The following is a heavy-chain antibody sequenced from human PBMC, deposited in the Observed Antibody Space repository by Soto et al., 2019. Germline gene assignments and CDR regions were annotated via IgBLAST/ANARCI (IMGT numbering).Heavy chain of an antibody. V-gene: IGHV3-48*02. J-gene: IGHJ4*02. Sequence: EVQLVESGGCLVQPGGSLRLSCAASGFTFSSYSMNWVRQAPGKGLEWVSYISSSSSTIYYADSVKGRFTISRDNAKNSLYLQMNSLRDEDTAVYYCAGRNYYDSSGYYSYWGQGTLVTVSS. D-gene: IGHD3-22*01. CDR1: GFTFSSYS. CDR2: ISSSSSTI. CDR3: AGRNYYDSSGYYSY.